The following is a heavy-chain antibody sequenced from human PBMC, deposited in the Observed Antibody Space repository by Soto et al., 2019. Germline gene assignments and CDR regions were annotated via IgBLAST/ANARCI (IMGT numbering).Heavy chain of an antibody. J-gene: IGHJ3*02. CDR1: AGSFRPSY. CDR2: VKHGGSS. CDR3: ANGGTSDWQAALAI. Sequence: QVQPQPRGASLLKPSETLSLTCTVYAGSFRPSYWNWIRQSSGKGLEWIGKVKHGGSSSYNPSLRSRVSISEEMAKNQLPMTLSSVTSADTAVYYCANGGTSDWQAALAIWGQRTMVPVSS. V-gene: IGHV4-34*01. D-gene: IGHD6-19*01.